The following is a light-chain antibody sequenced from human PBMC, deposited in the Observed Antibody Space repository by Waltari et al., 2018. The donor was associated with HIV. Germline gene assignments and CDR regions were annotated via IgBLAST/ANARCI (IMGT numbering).Light chain of an antibody. J-gene: IGLJ2*01. CDR1: SPNIGAGFE. CDR2: GNR. CDR3: RSYDAGLGGVI. V-gene: IGLV1-40*01. Sequence: QAVLTQPPSVSGAPGQRVTIPCTGRSPNIGAGFEVNWYQQLPRKAPKLLIYGNRHQPPGLPVRCSASKAASSPSLSITGLPAEDEADYYCRSYDAGLGGVIFGGGTGLTVL.